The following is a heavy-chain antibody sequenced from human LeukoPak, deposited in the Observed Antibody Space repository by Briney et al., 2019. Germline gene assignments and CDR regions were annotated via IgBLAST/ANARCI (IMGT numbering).Heavy chain of an antibody. J-gene: IGHJ4*02. V-gene: IGHV3-7*01. CDR3: ARDIGVTMVRSDY. Sequence: QTGGSLRLSCAASGSTFSSYWMNWVRQAPGRGLEWVANIKQDGNEKYYVDSVKGRFTISRDNAKNSLYLQMNSLRAEDTAVYYCARDIGVTMVRSDYWGQGTLVTVSS. D-gene: IGHD3-10*01. CDR1: GSTFSSYW. CDR2: IKQDGNEK.